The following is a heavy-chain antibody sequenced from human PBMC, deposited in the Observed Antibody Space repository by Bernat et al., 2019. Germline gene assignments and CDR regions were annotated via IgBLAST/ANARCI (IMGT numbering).Heavy chain of an antibody. CDR2: ISSDGSGT. CDR3: ARDRSGGWIDP. V-gene: IGHV3-74*01. CDR1: GLPFVASW. J-gene: IGHJ5*02. Sequence: EVQLVESGGGLVQPGGPLRLPCPPSGLPFVASWLLWAGQAPGKGLVWVSRISSDGSGTTYADSVKGRFTISRDNAKNTLYLQMNGLRAEDTAVYYCARDRSGGWIDPWGQGTLVTVSS. D-gene: IGHD2-15*01.